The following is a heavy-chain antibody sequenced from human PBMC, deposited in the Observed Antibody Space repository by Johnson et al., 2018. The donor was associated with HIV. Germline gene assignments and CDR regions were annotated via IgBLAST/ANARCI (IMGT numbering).Heavy chain of an antibody. CDR3: AREGRLGSYLGGVAFDI. D-gene: IGHD1-26*01. Sequence: QMQLVESGGGLIQPGGSLRLSCAASGFTFSSYAMHWVRQAPGKGLEWVAVISYDGSNKYYADSVKGRFTISRDNSKNTLYLQMNSLRAEDTAVYYCAREGRLGSYLGGVAFDIWGQGTMVTVSS. J-gene: IGHJ3*02. CDR2: ISYDGSNK. CDR1: GFTFSSYA. V-gene: IGHV3-30*04.